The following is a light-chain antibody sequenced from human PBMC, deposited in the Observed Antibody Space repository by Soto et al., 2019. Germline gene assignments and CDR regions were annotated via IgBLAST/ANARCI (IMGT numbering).Light chain of an antibody. Sequence: QSALTQPAPVSGSPGQSNTISCTGTSSDVGGYSYASWYQQHPGKAPKLIIYEVSKRPSGVSHRFSGSKSGNTACLTISGLQAGDEADYYCSSYTSSYIYVFGSGTKVTVL. CDR1: SSDVGGYSY. J-gene: IGLJ1*01. CDR3: SSYTSSYIYV. V-gene: IGLV2-14*01. CDR2: EVS.